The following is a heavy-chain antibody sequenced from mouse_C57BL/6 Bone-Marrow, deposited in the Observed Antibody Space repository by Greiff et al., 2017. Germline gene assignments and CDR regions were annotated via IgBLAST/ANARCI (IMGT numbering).Heavy chain of an antibody. CDR1: GFTFSDYG. CDR2: ISSGSSTI. J-gene: IGHJ3*01. CDR3: AIFDYKFAY. D-gene: IGHD2-4*01. Sequence: DVMLVESGGGLVKPGGSLKLSCAASGFTFSDYGMHWVRQAPEKGLEWVAYISSGSSTIYYADTVKGRFTISRDNAKNTLFLQMTILRSGDTAMYYCAIFDYKFAYWGQGTLVTVSA. V-gene: IGHV5-17*01.